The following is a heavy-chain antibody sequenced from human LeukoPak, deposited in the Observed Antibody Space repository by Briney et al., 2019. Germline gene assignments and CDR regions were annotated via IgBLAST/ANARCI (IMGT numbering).Heavy chain of an antibody. CDR1: GFTFSTYW. CDR3: ARGPNSNWSGLDF. J-gene: IGHJ4*02. CDR2: MNNDGSIR. V-gene: IGHV3-74*01. Sequence: GGSLRLSCAASGFTFSTYWMHWVRQAPGKGLVWVSRMNNDGSIRDYADSVKGRFTISRDNAKNTLYLQVNNLRAEDTAVYYCARGPNSNWSGLDFWGQGTLLTVSS. D-gene: IGHD6-6*01.